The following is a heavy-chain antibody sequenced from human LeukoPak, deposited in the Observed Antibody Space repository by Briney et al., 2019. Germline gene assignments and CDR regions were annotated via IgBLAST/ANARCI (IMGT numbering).Heavy chain of an antibody. CDR3: ARSARRSDSSGFDP. D-gene: IGHD3-22*01. CDR2: IIPIFGTA. V-gene: IGHV1-69*05. J-gene: IGHJ5*02. Sequence: GASVKVSCKASGGTFSSYAISWVRQAPGQGLEWMGGIIPIFGTANYAQKFQGRVTITTDESTSTAYMELSSLRSEDTAVYYCARSARRSDSSGFDPWGQGTLVTVSS. CDR1: GGTFSSYA.